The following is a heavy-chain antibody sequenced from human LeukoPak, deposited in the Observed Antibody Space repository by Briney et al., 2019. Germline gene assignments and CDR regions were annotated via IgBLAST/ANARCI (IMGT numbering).Heavy chain of an antibody. CDR3: AGGSGWISDS. CDR2: IQQDGRVK. Sequence: GGSLRLSCTASGFSFSNYYMAWVRQAPGKGLEWVANIQQDGRVKNYVDSVKGRFTISRDNAKNSLYLQMNSLRVEDTAVYYCAGGSGWISDSWGPGTLVTVSS. J-gene: IGHJ4*02. D-gene: IGHD6-19*01. V-gene: IGHV3-7*01. CDR1: GFSFSNYY.